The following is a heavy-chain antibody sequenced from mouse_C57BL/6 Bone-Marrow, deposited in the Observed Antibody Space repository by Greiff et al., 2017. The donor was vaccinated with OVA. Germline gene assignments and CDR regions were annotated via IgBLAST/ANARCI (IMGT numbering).Heavy chain of an antibody. CDR3: AREFYWYFDV. Sequence: QVQLQQSGAELARPGASVKLSCKASGYTFTSYGISWVKQSTGQGLEWIGEIYPRSGNTYYNEKFKGKATLTADKSSSTAYMELRSLTSEDSAVYFCAREFYWYFDVWGTGTTVTVSS. CDR1: GYTFTSYG. J-gene: IGHJ1*03. CDR2: IYPRSGNT. V-gene: IGHV1-81*01.